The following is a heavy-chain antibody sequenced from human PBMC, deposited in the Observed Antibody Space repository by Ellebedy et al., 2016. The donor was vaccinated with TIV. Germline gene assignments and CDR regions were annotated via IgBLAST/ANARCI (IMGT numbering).Heavy chain of an antibody. CDR3: AREVPHNVHSSGYYDY. J-gene: IGHJ4*02. Sequence: SETLSLXCTVSGGSISSSSHFWGWIRQPPGKGLESIGIIYYSGSTYYSPSLKSRVTISVDTSKNQFSLKLTSVTAADTARYYCAREVPHNVHSSGYYDYWGQGALVTVSS. CDR2: IYYSGST. D-gene: IGHD3-22*01. V-gene: IGHV4-39*07. CDR1: GGSISSSSHF.